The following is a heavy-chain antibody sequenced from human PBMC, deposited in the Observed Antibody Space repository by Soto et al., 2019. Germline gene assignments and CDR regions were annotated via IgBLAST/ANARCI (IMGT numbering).Heavy chain of an antibody. CDR1: GGSLSLYN. CDR3: ARGGASDY. CDR2: INRSGNT. J-gene: IGHJ4*02. Sequence: SETLSLTCAVHGGSLSLYNWIWIRQPPGKGLEWIGEINRSGNTNYNPSLKSRVTLSIDTSTNQFSLRLTSVTAADTAVYFCARGGASDYWGQGTLVTVSS. V-gene: IGHV4-34*01. D-gene: IGHD3-16*01.